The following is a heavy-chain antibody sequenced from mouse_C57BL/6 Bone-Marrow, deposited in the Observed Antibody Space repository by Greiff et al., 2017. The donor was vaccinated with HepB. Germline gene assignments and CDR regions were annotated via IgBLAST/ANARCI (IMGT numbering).Heavy chain of an antibody. D-gene: IGHD6-1*01. J-gene: IGHJ2*01. CDR2: IDPSDSYT. V-gene: IGHV1-50*01. CDR1: GYTFTSYW. CDR3: ARASGRGYFDY. Sequence: QVQLQQPGAELVKPGASVKLSCKAPGYTFTSYWMQWVKQRPGQGLEWIGEIDPSDSYTNYNQKFKGKATLTVDTSSSTAYMQLSSLTSEDSAVYYCARASGRGYFDYWGQGTTLTVSS.